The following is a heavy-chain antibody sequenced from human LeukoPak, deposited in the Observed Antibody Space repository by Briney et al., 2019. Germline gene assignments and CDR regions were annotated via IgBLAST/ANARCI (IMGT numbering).Heavy chain of an antibody. V-gene: IGHV3-48*01. D-gene: IGHD1-14*01. CDR1: GFTFRTHS. J-gene: IGHJ4*02. Sequence: GGSLRLSCAASGFTFRTHSMNWVRQAPGKGLEWVSYISSSSSTMYFADSVKGRVTISRDNAKNSLYLQMNSLGPEDTAVYYCARWGYNALDYRGQGTLVTVSS. CDR3: ARWGYNALDY. CDR2: ISSSSSTM.